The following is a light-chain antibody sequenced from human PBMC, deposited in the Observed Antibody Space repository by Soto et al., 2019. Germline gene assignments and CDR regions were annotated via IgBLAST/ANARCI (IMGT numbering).Light chain of an antibody. CDR2: LAS. Sequence: DIVMTQSPLSLPVMPGEPASISCRSSQSLLHSNGYNFLDWYLQRPGQAPRLLIYLASNRSSGVPDRFSGSGSGTDFTLKMSRVEAEDVGVYYCMQALQSPRTFGQGTKVEIK. CDR1: QSLLHSNGYNF. CDR3: MQALQSPRT. J-gene: IGKJ1*01. V-gene: IGKV2-28*01.